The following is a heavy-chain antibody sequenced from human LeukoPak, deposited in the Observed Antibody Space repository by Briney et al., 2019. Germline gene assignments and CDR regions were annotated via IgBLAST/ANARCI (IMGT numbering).Heavy chain of an antibody. V-gene: IGHV3-7*01. CDR1: GFTFTNAW. Sequence: GGSLRLSCAASGFTFTNAWMSWVRQAPGKGLEWMANIKQDGSEKYYVDSVKGRFTISRDNAKNSLYLQMNSLRAEDTAVYYCARDWGVNAFDIWGQGTMVTVSS. J-gene: IGHJ3*02. CDR2: IKQDGSEK. D-gene: IGHD3-16*01. CDR3: ARDWGVNAFDI.